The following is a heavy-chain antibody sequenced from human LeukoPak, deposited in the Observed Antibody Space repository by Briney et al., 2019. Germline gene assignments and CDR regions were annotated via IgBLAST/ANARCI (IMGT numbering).Heavy chain of an antibody. D-gene: IGHD3-22*01. CDR3: AKGKAYYYDSSGHRYFDY. V-gene: IGHV3-23*01. CDR1: GFTFDDYG. CDR2: SGSGGST. J-gene: IGHJ4*02. Sequence: GGSLRLSCAASGFTFDDYGMSWVRQTPGKGLEWVSASGSGGSTYYADSVKGRFTISRDDSKNTLYLQMNSLRAEDTAVYYCAKGKAYYYDSSGHRYFDYWGQGTLVTVSS.